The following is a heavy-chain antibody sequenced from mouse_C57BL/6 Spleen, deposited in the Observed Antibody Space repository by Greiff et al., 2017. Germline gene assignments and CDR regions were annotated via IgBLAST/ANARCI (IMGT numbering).Heavy chain of an antibody. V-gene: IGHV1-82*01. CDR3: ARKGTVAYWYFDV. Sequence: LQESGPELVKPGASVKISCKASGYAFSSSWMNWVKQRPGKGLEWIGRIYPGDGDTNYNGKFKGKATLTADKSSSTAYMQLSSLTSEDSAVYFCARKGTVAYWYFDVWGTGTTVTVSS. D-gene: IGHD1-1*01. J-gene: IGHJ1*03. CDR1: GYAFSSSW. CDR2: IYPGDGDT.